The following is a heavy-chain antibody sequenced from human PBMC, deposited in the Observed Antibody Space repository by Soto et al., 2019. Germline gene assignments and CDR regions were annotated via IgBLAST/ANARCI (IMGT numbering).Heavy chain of an antibody. CDR3: VGDFEHGSNCDLAY. V-gene: IGHV3-30*13. Sequence: QVQLVQSGGGVVQPGRSLRLSCAASGFNFNTYFMHWVRQAPGKGLEWVAMIFPNGRDKEYTDSVKGRFTISRDNSNNWMYLQMDSLRPEDTAVYYCVGDFEHGSNCDLAYWGQGALVTVSS. D-gene: IGHD1-26*01. J-gene: IGHJ4*02. CDR1: GFNFNTYF. CDR2: IFPNGRDK.